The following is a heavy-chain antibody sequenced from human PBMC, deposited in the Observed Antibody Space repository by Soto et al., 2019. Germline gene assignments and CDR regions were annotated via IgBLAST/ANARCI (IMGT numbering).Heavy chain of an antibody. CDR3: AREDAERATRFLDY. J-gene: IGHJ4*02. Sequence: ASVKVSCKASGYTFTGYYIHWVRQAPGQGLEWTGWTIPSFLATNYAQRFQGRVTMSGDRATSTVYMELSRLRSEDTAVYYCAREDAERATRFLDYWGQGTVVTVSS. CDR2: TIPSFLAT. CDR1: GYTFTGYY. V-gene: IGHV1-2*02. D-gene: IGHD2-21*01.